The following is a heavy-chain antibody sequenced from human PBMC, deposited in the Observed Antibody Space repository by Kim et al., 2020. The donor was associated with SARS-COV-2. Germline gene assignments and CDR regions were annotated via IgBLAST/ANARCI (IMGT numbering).Heavy chain of an antibody. CDR2: IYHNGRT. CDR1: GYSISSGFY. Sequence: SETLSLTCTVSGYSISSGFYWGCIRQPPGKGLEWIGSIYHNGRTYYNPSLESRVTISVDTSKNQFSLKLISVTAADTALFYCARGGDGLAFYVWCPGT. J-gene: IGHJ3*01. CDR3: ARGGDGLAFYV. D-gene: IGHD3-10*01. V-gene: IGHV4-38-2*02.